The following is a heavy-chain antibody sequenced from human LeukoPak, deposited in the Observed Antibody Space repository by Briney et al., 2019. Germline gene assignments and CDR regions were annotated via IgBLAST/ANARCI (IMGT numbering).Heavy chain of an antibody. CDR2: IKSKTDGGTT. V-gene: IGHV3-15*01. D-gene: IGHD4-17*01. J-gene: IGHJ4*02. Sequence: SGGPRRLSCAASGFIFINAWLSGFRRAQGKGLGWVGGIKSKTDGGTTDYAAPVKGRFTISRDDSKNTLYLQMNSLKTEDTAVYYCTTGGPYGDYVLDYWGQGTLVTVSS. CDR1: GFIFINAW. CDR3: TTGGPYGDYVLDY.